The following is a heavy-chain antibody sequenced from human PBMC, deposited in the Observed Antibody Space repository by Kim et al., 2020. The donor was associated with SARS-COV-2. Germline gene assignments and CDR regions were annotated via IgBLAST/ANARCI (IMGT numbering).Heavy chain of an antibody. Sequence: SETLSLTCAVYGGSFSGYYWSWIRQPPGKGLEWIGEINHSGSTNYNPSLKSRVTISVDTSKNQFSLKLSSVTAADTAVYYCARVVWFSRQYSGWGQGTLVTVSS. CDR2: INHSGST. CDR3: ARVVWFSRQYSG. V-gene: IGHV4-34*01. D-gene: IGHD5-12*01. CDR1: GGSFSGYY. J-gene: IGHJ4*02.